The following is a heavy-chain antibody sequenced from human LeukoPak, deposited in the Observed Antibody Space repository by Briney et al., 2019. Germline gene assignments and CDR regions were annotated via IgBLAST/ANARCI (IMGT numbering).Heavy chain of an antibody. V-gene: IGHV1-18*01. J-gene: IGHJ5*02. CDR3: ASTSYCGGDCSPIQNWFDR. CDR2: ISAYNGNT. CDR1: GYTFTSYG. D-gene: IGHD2-21*02. Sequence: ASVKVSCKASGYTFTSYGISWVRQAPGQGLEWIGWISAYNGNTNYAQKVQGRFTMTTDTSTSTAYLELKSLRSDDTAVYYCASTSYCGGDCSPIQNWFDRWGQGSMVSVCS.